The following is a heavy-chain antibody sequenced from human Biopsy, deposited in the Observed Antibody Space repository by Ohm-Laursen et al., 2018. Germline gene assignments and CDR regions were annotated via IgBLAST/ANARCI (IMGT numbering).Heavy chain of an antibody. V-gene: IGHV4-31*01. CDR3: ARGDYFDSNGYFWFDP. CDR1: GGSISSGGSY. CDR2: IFSSANT. D-gene: IGHD3-22*01. Sequence: SDTLSLTCTVSGGSISSGGSYWSWIRQRPGKGLEWIGYIFSSANTYYNPSLKNLITISGDTSKNQFSLKLNSVTAADTAVYYCARGDYFDSNGYFWFDPWGQGTLVTVSP. J-gene: IGHJ5*02.